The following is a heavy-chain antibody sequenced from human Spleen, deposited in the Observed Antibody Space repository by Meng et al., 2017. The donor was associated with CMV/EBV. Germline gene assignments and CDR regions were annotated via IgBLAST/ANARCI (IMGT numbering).Heavy chain of an antibody. J-gene: IGHJ4*02. CDR1: GFIFSDYY. V-gene: IGHV3-11*01. CDR2: ISSSGSIK. Sequence: GESLKISCAASGFIFSDYYMTWIRQAPGKGLEWVSYISSSGSIKKYADSVEGRFTISRDNAKKSLYLQMNSLRAEDTAMYYCAKAITMEVVAHVDFDYWGQGTLVTVSS. CDR3: AKAITMEVVAHVDFDY. D-gene: IGHD3-22*01.